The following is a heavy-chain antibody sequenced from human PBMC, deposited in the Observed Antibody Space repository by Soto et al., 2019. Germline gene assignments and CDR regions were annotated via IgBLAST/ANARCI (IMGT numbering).Heavy chain of an antibody. CDR3: ERGGSAYDFDC. Sequence: ASVKVSCKTSGFTFTNYGINWVRQAPGQGLEWMGWISAYNGNTKYAQKFQGRVTVTTDTSTTTGYMELRSLRSDDTAVYYCERGGSAYDFDCWGQGTLVTVSS. CDR2: ISAYNGNT. D-gene: IGHD4-17*01. V-gene: IGHV1-18*01. CDR1: GFTFTNYG. J-gene: IGHJ4*02.